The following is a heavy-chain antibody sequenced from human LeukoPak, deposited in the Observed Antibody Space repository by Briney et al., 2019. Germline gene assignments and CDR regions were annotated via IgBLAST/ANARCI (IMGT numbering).Heavy chain of an antibody. CDR3: AKDRVKWLRLRGYFDY. Sequence: GGSLRLSCAASGFTFSSYAMHWVRQAPGKGLEWVAVISHNGSNTYYADSVKGRFTISRDNSKNTLYLKMNRLRGEDTAVYYCAKDRVKWLRLRGYFDYWGQGTLVTVSS. J-gene: IGHJ4*02. CDR2: ISHNGSNT. D-gene: IGHD5-12*01. V-gene: IGHV3-30*18. CDR1: GFTFSSYA.